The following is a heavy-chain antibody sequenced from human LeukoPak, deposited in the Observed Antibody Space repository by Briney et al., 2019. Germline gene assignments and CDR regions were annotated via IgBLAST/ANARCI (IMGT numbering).Heavy chain of an antibody. D-gene: IGHD3-3*01. Sequence: GGSLRLSWASSGFTFSTYSMSWVRQAPGKGLEWVSSISSSSGYIYYADSVKGRFTISRDNAKNSLYLQMNSLRAEDTAVYYCARDTDGFESGYGYYYYHGMDVWGQGTTVTVSS. CDR1: GFTFSTYS. V-gene: IGHV3-21*01. CDR2: ISSSSGYI. CDR3: ARDTDGFESGYGYYYYHGMDV. J-gene: IGHJ6*02.